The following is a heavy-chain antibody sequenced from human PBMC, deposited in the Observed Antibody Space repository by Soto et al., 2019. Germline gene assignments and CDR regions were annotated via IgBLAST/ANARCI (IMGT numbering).Heavy chain of an antibody. CDR2: ISYDGRTT. CDR1: GFTFSNYG. V-gene: IGHV3-30*03. J-gene: IGHJ6*02. CDR3: AMGYDVWSGYYHIYYGMDV. Sequence: GGSLRLSCEASGFTFSNYGMYWVRQAPGKGLEWVSLISYDGRTTYYVDSVKGRFTISRDNSKNTLYLQMNRLRVEDTAVYFCAMGYDVWSGYYHIYYGMDVWGQGTTVTVSS. D-gene: IGHD3-3*01.